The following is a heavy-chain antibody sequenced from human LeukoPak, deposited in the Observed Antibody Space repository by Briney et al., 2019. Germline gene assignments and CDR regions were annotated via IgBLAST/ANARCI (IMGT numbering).Heavy chain of an antibody. Sequence: ASVKVSCKASGYTFTSYYMHWVRQAPGQGLEWMGIINPSGGSTSYAQKFQGRVTMTEDTSTDTAYMELSSLRSEDTAVYYCATAPQGVYSYIDYWGQGTLVTVSS. J-gene: IGHJ4*02. CDR3: ATAPQGVYSYIDY. V-gene: IGHV1-46*01. CDR2: INPSGGST. CDR1: GYTFTSYY. D-gene: IGHD6-13*01.